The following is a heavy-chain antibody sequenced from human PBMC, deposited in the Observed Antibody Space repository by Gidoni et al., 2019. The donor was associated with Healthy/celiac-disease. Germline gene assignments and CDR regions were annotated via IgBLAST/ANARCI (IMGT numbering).Heavy chain of an antibody. CDR1: GFTFSSYG. D-gene: IGHD1-1*01. Sequence: QVQLVESGGGVEQPGRSLRLSCAASGFTFSSYGMHGVRQAPGKGPEWLAVISYDGSNKYYADSVKGRFTISRDNSKHTLYLQMTSLRAEDTAVYYCAKDFPNGAGTPLPHWFDPWGQGTLVTVSS. J-gene: IGHJ5*02. CDR2: ISYDGSNK. CDR3: AKDFPNGAGTPLPHWFDP. V-gene: IGHV3-30*18.